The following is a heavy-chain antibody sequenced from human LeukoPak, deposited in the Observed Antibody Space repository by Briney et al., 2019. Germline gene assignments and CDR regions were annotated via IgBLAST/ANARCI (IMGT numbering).Heavy chain of an antibody. J-gene: IGHJ4*02. CDR3: AKVPYGSATRGGFDY. V-gene: IGHV3-48*01. CDR2: ISSSSSTI. Sequence: RGSLRLSCAASGFTFSSYSMNWVRQAPGEGLEWVSYISSSSSTIYYADSVKGRFTISRDNAKNSLYLQMNSLRAEDTAVYYCAKVPYGSATRGGFDYWGKGTVVSVSS. D-gene: IGHD3-10*01. CDR1: GFTFSSYS.